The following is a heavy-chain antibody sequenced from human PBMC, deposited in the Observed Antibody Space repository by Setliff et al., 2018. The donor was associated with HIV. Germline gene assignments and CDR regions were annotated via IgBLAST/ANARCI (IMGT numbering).Heavy chain of an antibody. CDR1: GDSVSSNNAA. Sequence: SQTLSLTCAISGDSVSSNNAAWNWIRQSPLRGLEWLGRTYYRSKWYFDYAVSVKSRIIINPNTSKNQFSLHLNSVTPEDTAVYYCARGSYGSVLLWGQGTLVTVSS. J-gene: IGHJ4*02. CDR2: TYYRSKWYF. D-gene: IGHD6-19*01. V-gene: IGHV6-1*01. CDR3: ARGSYGSVLL.